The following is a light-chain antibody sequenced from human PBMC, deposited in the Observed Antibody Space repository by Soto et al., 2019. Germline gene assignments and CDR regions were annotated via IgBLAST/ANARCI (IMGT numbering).Light chain of an antibody. Sequence: AIQMTQSPSSLSTSVGDRVTITCRASQGIKNDLNWYQQKPGKAPQLLIYGASTLQRGVPSRFSGSGSGIDFTLTISSLQPEDFATYYCLQDFKYPRTFGPGTRVDL. V-gene: IGKV1-6*01. J-gene: IGKJ3*01. CDR3: LQDFKYPRT. CDR2: GAS. CDR1: QGIKND.